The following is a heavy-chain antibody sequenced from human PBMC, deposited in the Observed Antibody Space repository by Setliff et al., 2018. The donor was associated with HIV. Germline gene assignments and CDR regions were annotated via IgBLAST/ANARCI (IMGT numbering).Heavy chain of an antibody. CDR2: MSPKSGNT. J-gene: IGHJ4*02. D-gene: IGHD3-3*01. CDR1: GYTFTNYD. CDR3: ARSRPQISVFGLVQDY. Sequence: ASVKVSCKASGYTFTNYDINWVRQATGQGLEWMGWMSPKSGNTGYAQKFQGRVTMTRNTSISTVYMELSSLRSEDTAVYYCARSRPQISVFGLVQDYWGQGTLVTVSS. V-gene: IGHV1-8*02.